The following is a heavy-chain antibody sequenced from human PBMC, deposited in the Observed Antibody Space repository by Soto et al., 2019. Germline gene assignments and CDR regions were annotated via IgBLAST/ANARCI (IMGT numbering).Heavy chain of an antibody. D-gene: IGHD2-15*01. CDR2: ISGSGGST. V-gene: IGHV3-23*01. CDR3: AKDQFSRAVMVAATDY. J-gene: IGHJ4*02. Sequence: EVQLLESGGGLVQPGGSLRLSCAASGFTFSSYAMSWVRQAPGKGLEWVSAISGSGGSTYYADSVKGRFTISRDNSKNTLYLQMNSLRAEDTAVYYCAKDQFSRAVMVAATDYWGQGTLVTVSS. CDR1: GFTFSSYA.